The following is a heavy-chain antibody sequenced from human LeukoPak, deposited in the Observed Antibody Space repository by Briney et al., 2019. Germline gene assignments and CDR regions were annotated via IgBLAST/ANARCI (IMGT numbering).Heavy chain of an antibody. V-gene: IGHV3-21*01. CDR2: ISSSSYI. D-gene: IGHD3-3*01. J-gene: IGHJ4*02. Sequence: GGSLRLSCAASGFTFSSYGMSWVRQAPGKGLEWVSSISSSSYIYYADSVKGRFTISRDNAKNSLYLQMNSLRAEDTAVYYCARDSLRFLEWPNDYWGQGTLVTVSS. CDR3: ARDSLRFLEWPNDY. CDR1: GFTFSSYG.